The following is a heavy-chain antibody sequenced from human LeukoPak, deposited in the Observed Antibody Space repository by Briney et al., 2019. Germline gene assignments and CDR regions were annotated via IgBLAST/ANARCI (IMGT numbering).Heavy chain of an antibody. J-gene: IGHJ4*02. D-gene: IGHD3-22*01. Sequence: PGRSLRLSCAASGFPFDDYAMHWVRQAPGKGLEWVSGISWNSGSIGYADSVKGRFTISRDNSKNTLYLQMNSLRAEDTAVYYCAKDSTSEYYYDSSGYKTLDYWGQGTLVTVSS. CDR1: GFPFDDYA. CDR2: ISWNSGSI. CDR3: AKDSTSEYYYDSSGYKTLDY. V-gene: IGHV3-9*01.